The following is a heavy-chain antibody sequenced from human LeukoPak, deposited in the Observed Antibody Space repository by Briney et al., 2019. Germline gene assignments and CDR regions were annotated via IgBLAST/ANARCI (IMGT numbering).Heavy chain of an antibody. CDR3: ARDRDILTGSIRGPFDY. Sequence: SETLSLTCTVSGGSISSSSYYWGWIRQPPGKGLEWIGSIYYSGSTYYNPSLKSRVTISVDTSKNQFSLKLSSVTAADTALYHCARDRDILTGSIRGPFDYWGQGTLVTVSS. CDR1: GGSISSSSYY. CDR2: IYYSGST. D-gene: IGHD3-9*01. V-gene: IGHV4-39*07. J-gene: IGHJ4*02.